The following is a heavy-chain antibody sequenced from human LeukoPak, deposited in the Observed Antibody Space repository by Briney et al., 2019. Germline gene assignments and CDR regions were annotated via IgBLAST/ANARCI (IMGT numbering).Heavy chain of an antibody. V-gene: IGHV1-69*06. CDR1: GGTFSSYA. Sequence: ASVKVSCKASGGTFSSYAITWVRQAPGQGLEWMGGIIPMFATTKYAQKFQGRVTIIADKSTNTVYMELRSLRSDDTAVYYCARQSVITMVRGDDAFDIWGQGTMVTVSS. CDR2: IIPMFATT. D-gene: IGHD3-10*01. CDR3: ARQSVITMVRGDDAFDI. J-gene: IGHJ3*02.